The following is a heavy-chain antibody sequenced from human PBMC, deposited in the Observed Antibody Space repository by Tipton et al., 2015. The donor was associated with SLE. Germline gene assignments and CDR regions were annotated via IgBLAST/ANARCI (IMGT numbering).Heavy chain of an antibody. CDR2: IYYSGST. Sequence: TLSLTCTVSGGSISSYYWSWIRQPPGKGLEWIGYIYYSGSTNYNPSLKSRVIISVDTSKNQFSLKLSSVTAADTAVYYCAREGRGQLVLWGQGTLVTVSS. CDR3: AREGRGQLVL. CDR1: GGSISSYY. D-gene: IGHD6-13*01. J-gene: IGHJ5*02. V-gene: IGHV4-59*01.